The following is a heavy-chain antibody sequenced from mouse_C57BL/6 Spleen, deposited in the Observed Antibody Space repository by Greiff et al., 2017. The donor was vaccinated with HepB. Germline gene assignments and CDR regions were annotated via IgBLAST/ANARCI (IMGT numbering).Heavy chain of an antibody. Sequence: EVQLQQSGPELVKPGASVKMSCKASGYTFTDYNMHWVKQSHGKSLEWIGYINPNNGGTSYNQKFKGKATLTVNKSSSTAYMELRSLTSEDYAVYYCARLKYKPFFDVWGTGTTVTVSS. CDR1: GYTFTDYN. CDR2: INPNNGGT. J-gene: IGHJ1*03. V-gene: IGHV1-22*01. CDR3: ARLKYKPFFDV. D-gene: IGHD1-3*01.